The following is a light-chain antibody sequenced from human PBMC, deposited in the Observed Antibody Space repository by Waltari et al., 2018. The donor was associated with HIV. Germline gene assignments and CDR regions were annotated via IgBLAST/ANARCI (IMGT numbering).Light chain of an antibody. Sequence: SYELTQPPSVSVSPGQTARITCSGDALAKKYAYWYQQKSGQAPVLVIYEDSKRPSGIPERFSGSSSGTVATLTSSGAQVEDEADYYCYSTDSSGNHPWVFGGGTKLTVL. V-gene: IGLV3-10*01. CDR2: EDS. J-gene: IGLJ3*02. CDR3: YSTDSSGNHPWV. CDR1: ALAKKY.